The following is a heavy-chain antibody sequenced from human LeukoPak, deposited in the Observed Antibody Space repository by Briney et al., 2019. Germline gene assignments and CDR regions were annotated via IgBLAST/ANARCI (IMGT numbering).Heavy chain of an antibody. Sequence: GGSLRLSCAASGFTFINAWMSWVRQAPGKGLEWVGCIKSKTDGGTRDYAAPVKGRFTISRDDSNNMLYLQMNSLKTEDTAVYYCTTVGQSGYYDSSGYYYFDYWGQGTLVTVSS. J-gene: IGHJ4*02. CDR2: IKSKTDGGTR. V-gene: IGHV3-15*01. D-gene: IGHD3-22*01. CDR1: GFTFINAW. CDR3: TTVGQSGYYDSSGYYYFDY.